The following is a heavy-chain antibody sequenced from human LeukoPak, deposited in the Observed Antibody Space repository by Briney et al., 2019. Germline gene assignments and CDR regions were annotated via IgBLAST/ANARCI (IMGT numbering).Heavy chain of an antibody. CDR3: ARSKGYCSSTSCYLWYFDL. CDR1: GGSFSGYY. J-gene: IGHJ2*01. Sequence: SEALSLTCAVYGGSFSGYYWSWIRQPPGKGLEWIGEINHSGSTNYNPSLKSRVTISVDTSKNQFSLKLSSVTAADTAVYYCARSKGYCSSTSCYLWYFDLWGRGTLVTVSS. D-gene: IGHD2-2*01. V-gene: IGHV4-34*01. CDR2: INHSGST.